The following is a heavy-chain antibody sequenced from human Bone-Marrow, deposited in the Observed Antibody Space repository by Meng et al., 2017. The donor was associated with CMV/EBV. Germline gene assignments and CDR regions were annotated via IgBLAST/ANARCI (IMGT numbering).Heavy chain of an antibody. CDR3: AGTDSSSWYLYYYGMDV. J-gene: IGHJ6*02. CDR1: GFTFSSYA. V-gene: IGHV3-30*04. CDR2: ISYDGSNK. D-gene: IGHD6-13*01. Sequence: GESLKISCSASGFTFSSYAMSWVRQAPGKGLEWVAVISYDGSNKYYADSVKGRFTISRDNSKNTLYLQMNSLRAEDTAVYYCAGTDSSSWYLYYYGMDVWGQGPTVTVSS.